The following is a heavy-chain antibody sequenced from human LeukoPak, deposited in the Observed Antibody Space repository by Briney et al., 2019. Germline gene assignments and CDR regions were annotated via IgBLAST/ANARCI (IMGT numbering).Heavy chain of an antibody. CDR3: AKDGPPLTVSAEYFQH. D-gene: IGHD4-17*01. J-gene: IGHJ1*01. V-gene: IGHV3-30*02. Sequence: PGGSLRLSCAASGFTFSSYGMHWVRQAPGKGLEWVAFIRYDGSNKYYADSVRGRFTISRDNSKNTLYLQMNSLRAEDTAVYYCAKDGPPLTVSAEYFQHWGQGTLVTVSS. CDR1: GFTFSSYG. CDR2: IRYDGSNK.